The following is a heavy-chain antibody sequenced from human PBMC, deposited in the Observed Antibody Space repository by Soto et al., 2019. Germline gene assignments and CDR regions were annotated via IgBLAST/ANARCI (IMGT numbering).Heavy chain of an antibody. V-gene: IGHV2-5*02. CDR3: AHRRVGEALPGHRSGYYSSVAFDI. Sequence: QITLKESGPTLVKPTQTLTLTCTFSGFSLSTSGVGVGWIRQPPEKALEWLALIYWDNDKRYSPSLKSRLTITKDTSKNQVVLTMTNMDPVDTASYYCAHRRVGEALPGHRSGYYSSVAFDIWGQGTMVTGSS. CDR1: GFSLSTSGVG. CDR2: IYWDNDK. D-gene: IGHD3-22*01. J-gene: IGHJ3*02.